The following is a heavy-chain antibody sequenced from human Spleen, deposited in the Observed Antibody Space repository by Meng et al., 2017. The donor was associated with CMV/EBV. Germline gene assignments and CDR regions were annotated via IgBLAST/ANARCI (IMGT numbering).Heavy chain of an antibody. V-gene: IGHV3-21*01. Sequence: GESLKISCAASGFTFSSYSMNWVRQAPGKGLEWVSSISSSSSYIYYADSVKGRFTISRDNAKNSLYLQMNSLRRDDTAVYYCAREGWPSVASISARAAFDIWGRGTMVTVSS. D-gene: IGHD2-21*01. J-gene: IGHJ3*02. CDR1: GFTFSSYS. CDR3: AREGWPSVASISARAAFDI. CDR2: ISSSSSYI.